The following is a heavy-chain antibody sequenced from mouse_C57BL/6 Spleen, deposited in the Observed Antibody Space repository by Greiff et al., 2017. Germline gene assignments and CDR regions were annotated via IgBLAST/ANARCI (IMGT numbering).Heavy chain of an antibody. D-gene: IGHD2-5*01. CDR3: AGSNYGYYAMDY. V-gene: IGHV5-17*01. CDR1: GFTFSDYG. Sequence: EVQLQESGGGLVKPGGSLKLSCAASGFTFSDYGMHWVRQAPEKGLEWVAYISSGSSTIYYADTVKGRFTISRDNAKNTLFLQMTRLRSEDTAMYYCAGSNYGYYAMDYWGQGTSVTVSS. J-gene: IGHJ4*01. CDR2: ISSGSSTI.